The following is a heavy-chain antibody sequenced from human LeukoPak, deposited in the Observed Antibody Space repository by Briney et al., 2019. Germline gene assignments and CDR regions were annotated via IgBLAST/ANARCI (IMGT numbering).Heavy chain of an antibody. CDR3: AKDISGSSWYNFQH. CDR1: GFTVSSNY. V-gene: IGHV3-53*05. D-gene: IGHD6-13*01. J-gene: IGHJ1*01. CDR2: IYSGGST. Sequence: GGSLRLSCAASGFTVSSNYMSWVRQAPGKGLEWVSVIYSGGSTYYADSVKGRFTISRDNSKNTLYLQMNSLRAEDTAVYYCAKDISGSSWYNFQHWGQGTLVTVSS.